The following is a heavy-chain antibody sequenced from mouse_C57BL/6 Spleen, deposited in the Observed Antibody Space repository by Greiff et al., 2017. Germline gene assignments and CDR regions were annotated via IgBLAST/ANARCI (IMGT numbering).Heavy chain of an antibody. CDR1: GYTFTSYW. CDR3: AREWHYGSSYYYAMDY. J-gene: IGHJ4*01. D-gene: IGHD1-1*01. CDR2: IHPNSGST. Sequence: QVQLQQPGAELVKPGASVKLSCKASGYTFTSYWMHWVKQRPGQGLEWIGMIHPNSGSTNYNEKFKSKATLTVDKSSSTAYMQLSSLTSEDSAVXYCAREWHYGSSYYYAMDYWGQGTSVTVSS. V-gene: IGHV1-64*01.